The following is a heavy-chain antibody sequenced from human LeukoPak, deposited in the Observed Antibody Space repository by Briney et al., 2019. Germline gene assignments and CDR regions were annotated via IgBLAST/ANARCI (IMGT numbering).Heavy chain of an antibody. CDR3: ARARPVRGVIPDYDYYYMDV. CDR1: GFSFSDYY. Sequence: PGGSLRLSCAASGFSFSDYYMRWIRQAPGKGLEWVSFISGSGSSIYYADSVKGRFTISRDNAESSLYLQMNSLRAEDTAVYYCARARPVRGVIPDYDYYYMDVWGKGTTVTVSS. CDR2: ISGSGSSI. J-gene: IGHJ6*03. V-gene: IGHV3-11*01. D-gene: IGHD3-10*01.